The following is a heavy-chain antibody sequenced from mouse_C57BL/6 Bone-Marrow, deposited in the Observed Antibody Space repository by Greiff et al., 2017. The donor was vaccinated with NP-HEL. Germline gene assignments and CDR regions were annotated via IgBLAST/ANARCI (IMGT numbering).Heavy chain of an antibody. V-gene: IGHV1-69*01. J-gene: IGHJ4*01. Sequence: QVHVKQPGAELVMPGASVKLSCKASGYTFTSYWMHWVKQRPGQGLEWIGEIDPSDSYNNNNQKFKGKSTLTVDKSTSRVYMQLSSLTAENTAVYYCARSQYVNYYYAMDYWGKGTSVTVS. CDR1: GYTFTSYW. CDR2: IDPSDSYN. D-gene: IGHD2-10*02. CDR3: ARSQYVNYYYAMDY.